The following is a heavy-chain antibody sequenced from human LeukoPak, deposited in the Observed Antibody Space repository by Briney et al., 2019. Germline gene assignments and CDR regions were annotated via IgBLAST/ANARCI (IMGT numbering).Heavy chain of an antibody. V-gene: IGHV3-23*01. CDR2: IGGSRGNT. J-gene: IGHJ4*02. CDR3: TGGSGWYSPDY. CDR1: GFTFSNYA. Sequence: GGSLRLSCAASGFTFSNYAMNWVRQAPGKGLEWVSAIGGSRGNTYYADSVRGRFTISRDNSKNTLYLQMNSLKTEDTAVYYCTGGSGWYSPDYWGQGTLVTVYS. D-gene: IGHD6-19*01.